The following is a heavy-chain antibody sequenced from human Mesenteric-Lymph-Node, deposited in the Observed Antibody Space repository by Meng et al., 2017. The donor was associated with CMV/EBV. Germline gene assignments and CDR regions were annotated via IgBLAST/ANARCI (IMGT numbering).Heavy chain of an antibody. Sequence: ASEFTFSSYSMNWVRQAPGKGLVWVSRIKSDGSSTSYADSVKGRFTISRDNAKKTVYLQMNSLRAEDTAVYYCARGDSSSWYAAMNYWGQGTLVTVSS. J-gene: IGHJ4*02. V-gene: IGHV3-74*01. CDR1: EFTFSSYS. CDR2: IKSDGSST. D-gene: IGHD6-13*01. CDR3: ARGDSSSWYAAMNY.